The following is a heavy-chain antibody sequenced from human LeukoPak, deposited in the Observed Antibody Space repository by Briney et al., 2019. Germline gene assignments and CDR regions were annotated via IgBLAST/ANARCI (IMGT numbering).Heavy chain of an antibody. CDR2: IIPIFGIA. Sequence: SVKVSFKGSGGTFSSYAISWVRQAPGQGLEWMGRIIPIFGIANYAQKFQGRVTITADKSTSTAYMELSSLRSEDTAVYYCARDDGGNSEFDYWGQGTLVTVSS. V-gene: IGHV1-69*04. CDR1: GGTFSSYA. D-gene: IGHD4-23*01. J-gene: IGHJ4*02. CDR3: ARDDGGNSEFDY.